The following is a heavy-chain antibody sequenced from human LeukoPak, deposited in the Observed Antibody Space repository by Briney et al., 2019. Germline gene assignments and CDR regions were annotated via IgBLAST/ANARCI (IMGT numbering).Heavy chain of an antibody. CDR2: ISSSSSYI. CDR3: ARSGYYYDSSGPSRPLDY. Sequence: GGSLRLSCAASGFTFGSYSMTWVRQAPGKGLEWVSSISSSSSYIYYADSVKGRFTISRDNAKNSLYLQMNSLRAEDTAVYYCARSGYYYDSSGPSRPLDYWGQGTLVTVSS. J-gene: IGHJ4*02. D-gene: IGHD3-22*01. V-gene: IGHV3-21*01. CDR1: GFTFGSYS.